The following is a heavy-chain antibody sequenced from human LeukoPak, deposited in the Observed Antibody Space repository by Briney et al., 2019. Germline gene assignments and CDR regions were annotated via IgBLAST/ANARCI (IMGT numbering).Heavy chain of an antibody. J-gene: IGHJ3*02. CDR1: GGSISSSSYY. CDR3: ARRDSSSWYFAFDI. V-gene: IGHV4-39*01. CDR2: IYYSGST. D-gene: IGHD6-13*01. Sequence: SETLSLTCTVSGGSISSSSYYWGWIRQPPGKGLEWIGSIYYSGSTYYNPSLKSRVTISVDTSKNRFSLKVSSVTAADTAVYYCARRDSSSWYFAFDIWGQGTMVTVSS.